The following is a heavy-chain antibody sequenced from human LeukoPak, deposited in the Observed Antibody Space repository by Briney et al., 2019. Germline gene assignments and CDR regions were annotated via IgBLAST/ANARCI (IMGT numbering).Heavy chain of an antibody. CDR2: IYYSGST. J-gene: IGHJ3*02. V-gene: IGHV4-59*12. CDR3: ARNLVYSGSPRNAFDI. D-gene: IGHD1-26*01. Sequence: SETLSLTCTVSGVSISSFYWSWIRQPPGKGLEWIGYIYYSGSTNYNPSLKSRVTISVDTSKNQFSLKLSSVTAADTAVYYCARNLVYSGSPRNAFDIWGQGTMVTVSS. CDR1: GVSISSFY.